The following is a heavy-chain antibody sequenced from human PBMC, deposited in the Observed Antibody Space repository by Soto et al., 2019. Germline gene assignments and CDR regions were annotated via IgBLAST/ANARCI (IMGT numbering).Heavy chain of an antibody. CDR2: VSKSDYT. Sequence: GGSLRLSCAVSGFYFNNYGINWVRQPPGKGLEWVSSVSKSDYTYYSDSVRGRFTISRDNAKNSVSLQMNSLRAEDTAVYYCAREDSIIIPAVSDVWGQGTLVTVSS. CDR1: GFYFNNYG. D-gene: IGHD2-2*01. CDR3: AREDSIIIPAVSDV. J-gene: IGHJ4*01. V-gene: IGHV3-21*01.